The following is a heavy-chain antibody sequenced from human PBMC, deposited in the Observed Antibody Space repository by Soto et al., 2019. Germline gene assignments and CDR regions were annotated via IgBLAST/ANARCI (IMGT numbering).Heavy chain of an antibody. CDR1: GGSISSYY. J-gene: IGHJ3*02. Sequence: PSETLSLTCTVSGGSISSYYWSWIRQPPGKGLEWIGYIYYSGSTYYNPSLKSRVTISVDTSKNQFSLKLSSVTAADTAVYYCAREYYYDSSGYSPDAFDIWGQGTMVTVSS. D-gene: IGHD3-22*01. CDR2: IYYSGST. V-gene: IGHV4-59*12. CDR3: AREYYYDSSGYSPDAFDI.